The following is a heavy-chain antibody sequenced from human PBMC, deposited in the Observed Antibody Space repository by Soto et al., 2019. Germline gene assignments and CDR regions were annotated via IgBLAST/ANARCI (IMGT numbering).Heavy chain of an antibody. D-gene: IGHD2-15*01. CDR1: GFTFSDYY. CDR3: VRAAVVAVAHTSHNLFDP. V-gene: IGHV3-11*06. CDR2: IISGSGYT. Sequence: GGSLILSCTASGFTFSDYYMRWIRRAPGKGLEWVSYIISGSGYTDYADSVKGRFTISRDNAKNSLYLQMNSLGADDTGIYFFVRAAVVAVAHTSHNLFDPWVQRIL. J-gene: IGHJ5*02.